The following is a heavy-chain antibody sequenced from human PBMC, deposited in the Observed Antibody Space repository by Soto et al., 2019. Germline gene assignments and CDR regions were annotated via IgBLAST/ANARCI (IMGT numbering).Heavy chain of an antibody. CDR1: GFTVSGMF. CDR3: ARDADSSGLHY. J-gene: IGHJ4*02. Sequence: LRLSCSASGFTVSGMFMNWVRQAPGKGLEWVSVIYPAGPTYYADSVKGRFTISRDNSKNTLFLQLNNLRAEDTAVYYCARDADSSGLHYWGQGILVTVSS. D-gene: IGHD6-19*01. V-gene: IGHV3-53*01. CDR2: IYPAGPT.